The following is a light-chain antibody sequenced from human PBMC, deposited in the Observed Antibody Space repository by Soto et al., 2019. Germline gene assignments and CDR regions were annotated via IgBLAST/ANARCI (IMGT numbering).Light chain of an antibody. V-gene: IGLV4-69*01. Sequence: QLVLTQSPSASASLGASVKVTCTLSSGHSNYAIAWHQQQPEKGPRYLMKINSDGSHRKGDGIPDRFSGSSSGADRYLTISSLQSEDEGDYYCQTWDNGIVLFGGGTKLTVL. CDR2: INSDGSH. CDR3: QTWDNGIVL. J-gene: IGLJ3*02. CDR1: SGHSNYA.